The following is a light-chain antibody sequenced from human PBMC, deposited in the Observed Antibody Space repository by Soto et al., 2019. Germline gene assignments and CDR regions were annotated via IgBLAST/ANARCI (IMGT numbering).Light chain of an antibody. J-gene: IGKJ3*01. CDR2: DAF. V-gene: IGKV3-11*01. CDR1: QSVGSS. Sequence: EIVLTQSPATLSLSPGDRATLSCRASQSVGSSLAWYQQKPGQPPRLLIYDAFNTAPGIPAWFSGSGSGTDFTPIISSLAHEDFAVYCYQRRSGAWTFGPGTKVDVK. CDR3: QRRSGAWT.